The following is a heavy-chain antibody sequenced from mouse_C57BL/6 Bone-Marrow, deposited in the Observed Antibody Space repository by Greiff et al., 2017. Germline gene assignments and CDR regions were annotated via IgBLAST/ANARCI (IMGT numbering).Heavy chain of an antibody. CDR3: ARGLGFYDPYAMDY. V-gene: IGHV1-85*01. J-gene: IGHJ4*01. D-gene: IGHD2-3*01. CDR1: GYTFTSYD. Sequence: VHLVESGPELVKPGASVKLSCKASGYTFTSYDINWVKQRPGQGLEWIGWIYPRDGSTKYNEKFKGKATLTVDTSSSTAYMELHSLTSEDSAVYFCARGLGFYDPYAMDYWGQGTSVTVSS. CDR2: IYPRDGST.